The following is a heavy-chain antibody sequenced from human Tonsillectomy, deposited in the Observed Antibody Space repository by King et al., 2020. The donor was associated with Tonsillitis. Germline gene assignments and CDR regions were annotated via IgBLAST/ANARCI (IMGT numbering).Heavy chain of an antibody. D-gene: IGHD2-21*01. V-gene: IGHV3-33*01. CDR2: IWYDGSNK. J-gene: IGHJ4*02. CDR1: GFTFSSYG. CDR3: ARDPGYCGGDCYDY. Sequence: VQLVQSGGGVVQPGRSLRLSCAASGFTFSSYGMHWVRQAPGKGLEWGAGIWYDGSNKYYADSVKGRFTISRDNSKNTLYLQMNSLRAEDTAVYYCARDPGYCGGDCYDYWGQGTLVTVSS.